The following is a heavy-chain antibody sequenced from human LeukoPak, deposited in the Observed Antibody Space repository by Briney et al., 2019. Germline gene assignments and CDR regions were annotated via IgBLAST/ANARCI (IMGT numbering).Heavy chain of an antibody. CDR1: GYTFTSYG. Sequence: ASVKVSCKASGYTFTSYGISWVRQAPGQGPEWMGWISAYNGNTNYAQKLQGRVTMTTDTSTSTAYMELRSLRSDDTAVYYCAREGGGGSYGYYYYYMDVWGKGTTVTVSS. CDR2: ISAYNGNT. CDR3: AREGGGGSYGYYYYYMDV. D-gene: IGHD1-26*01. V-gene: IGHV1-18*01. J-gene: IGHJ6*03.